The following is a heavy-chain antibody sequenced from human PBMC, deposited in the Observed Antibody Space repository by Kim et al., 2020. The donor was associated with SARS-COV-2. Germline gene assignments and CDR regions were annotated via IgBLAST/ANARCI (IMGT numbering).Heavy chain of an antibody. CDR1: GFTFSSYS. D-gene: IGHD7-27*01. Sequence: GGSLRLSCAASGFTFSSYSMNWVRQAPGKGLEWVSSISSSSSYIYYADSVKGRFTISRDNAKNSLYLQMNSLRAEDTAVYYCARDDWGWLQSGGEYAFDIWGQGTMVTVSS. J-gene: IGHJ3*02. CDR3: ARDDWGWLQSGGEYAFDI. CDR2: ISSSSSYI. V-gene: IGHV3-21*01.